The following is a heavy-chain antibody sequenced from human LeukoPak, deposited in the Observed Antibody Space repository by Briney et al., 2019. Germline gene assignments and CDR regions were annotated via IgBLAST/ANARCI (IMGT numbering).Heavy chain of an antibody. CDR2: INSDGSST. CDR1: GFTFSSYW. D-gene: IGHD3-22*01. J-gene: IGHJ4*02. V-gene: IGHV3-74*01. Sequence: GGSLRLSCAASGFTFSSYWMHWDRQAPGKGLVWVSRINSDGSSTSYADSVKGRFTISRDNAKNTPYLQMNSLRAEDTAVYYCARDPSLYDSSGYFDYWGQGTLVTVSS. CDR3: ARDPSLYDSSGYFDY.